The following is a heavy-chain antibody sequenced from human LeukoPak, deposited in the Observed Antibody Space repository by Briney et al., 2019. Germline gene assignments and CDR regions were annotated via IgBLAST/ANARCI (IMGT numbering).Heavy chain of an antibody. D-gene: IGHD3-16*01. J-gene: IGHJ5*02. CDR3: ARHYGP. V-gene: IGHV4-4*02. CDR1: GDSISSNYC. CDR2: IYHSGST. Sequence: SETLSLTCAVSGDSISSNYCWRWVHQFPGKGLEWIGYIYHSGSTYYNPSLKSRVTISVDTSKNQFSLKLNSVTAADTAVYYCARHYGPWGQGTLVTVSS.